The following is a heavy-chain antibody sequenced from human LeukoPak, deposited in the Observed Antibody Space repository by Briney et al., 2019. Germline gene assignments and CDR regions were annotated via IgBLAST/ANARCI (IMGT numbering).Heavy chain of an antibody. J-gene: IGHJ4*02. CDR1: GGSISGYY. CDR3: ARGRGYSGYAYEY. V-gene: IGHV4-59*01. Sequence: SETLSLTCTVSGGSISGYYWSWIRQPPGKGLEWIGYIYYTGSTNYNPSLKSRVTISIDTSKNQFSLRLTSVTSADTAVFYCARGRGYSGYAYEYWGPGTTVTVSS. D-gene: IGHD5-12*01. CDR2: IYYTGST.